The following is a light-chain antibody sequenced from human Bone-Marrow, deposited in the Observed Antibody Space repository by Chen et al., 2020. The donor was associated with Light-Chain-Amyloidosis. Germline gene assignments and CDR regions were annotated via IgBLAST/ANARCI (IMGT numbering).Light chain of an antibody. Sequence: DVVLTQSPLSLPVIPGQPAYISCRSSESLLYRDGDTYLSWFHQRPGQSPRRLIYGVSKRDSGVPDRFSGSGSGALFTLKISKVQAYDVGVYYCMQGTHWPMTFGPGTRLEIK. V-gene: IGKV2-30*01. CDR1: ESLLYRDGDTY. CDR2: GVS. J-gene: IGKJ5*01. CDR3: MQGTHWPMT.